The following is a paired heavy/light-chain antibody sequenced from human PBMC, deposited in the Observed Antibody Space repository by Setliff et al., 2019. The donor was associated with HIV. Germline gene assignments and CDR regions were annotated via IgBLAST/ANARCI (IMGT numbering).Light chain of an antibody. CDR3: QQYNNWPRT. CDR1: QSVSNN. CDR2: DVS. Sequence: EIVMTQSPATLSVSPGDRATLSCRASQSVSNNLAWYQQRPGQTPRVLIYDVSSRATGVPDRFSGSGSGTEFTLTISGLQSEDFAVYYCQQYNNWPRTFGQGTKLEIK. J-gene: IGKJ2*01. V-gene: IGKV3-15*01.
Heavy chain of an antibody. V-gene: IGHV3-11*01. J-gene: IGHJ5*02. CDR3: ARDAPWYNANYRGWVDP. CDR1: GFTFSDYY. Sequence: QVQLVESGGGLVKPGGSLRLSCSASGFTFSDYYMSWIRQAPGKGLEWVAYINSRGTTTYYGDSVQGRFTVSRDNAGNSLFLQMNNLRAEDTAVYYCARDAPWYNANYRGWVDPWGQGALVIVSS. CDR2: INSRGTTT. D-gene: IGHD1-7*01.